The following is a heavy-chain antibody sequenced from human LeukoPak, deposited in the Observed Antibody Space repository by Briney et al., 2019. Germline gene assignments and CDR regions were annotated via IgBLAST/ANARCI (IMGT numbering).Heavy chain of an antibody. Sequence: SVKVSCKASGGTFSSYAISWVRQAPGQGLEWMGGIIPIFGTANYAQKFQGRVTITTDESTSTAYMELSSLRSEDTAVYYCANSSPYSSGWSVPVGYYFDYWGQGTLVTVSS. CDR3: ANSSPYSSGWSVPVGYYFDY. D-gene: IGHD6-19*01. CDR1: GGTFSSYA. CDR2: IIPIFGTA. J-gene: IGHJ4*02. V-gene: IGHV1-69*05.